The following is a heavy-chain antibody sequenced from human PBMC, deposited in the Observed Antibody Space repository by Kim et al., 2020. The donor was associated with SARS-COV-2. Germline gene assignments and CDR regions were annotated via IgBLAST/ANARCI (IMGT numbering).Heavy chain of an antibody. V-gene: IGHV4-4*02. CDR1: GGSISSSNW. CDR2: IYHSGST. J-gene: IGHJ3*02. Sequence: SETLSLTCAVSGGSISSSNWWSLVRQPPGKGLEWIGEIYHSGSTNYNPSLKSRVTISVDKSKNQFSLKLSSVTAADTAVYYCARAAPYYDFWSGYSDDAFDIWGQGTMVTVSS. D-gene: IGHD3-3*01. CDR3: ARAAPYYDFWSGYSDDAFDI.